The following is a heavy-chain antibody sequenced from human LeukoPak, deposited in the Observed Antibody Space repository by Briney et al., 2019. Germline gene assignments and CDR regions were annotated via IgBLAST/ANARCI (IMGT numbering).Heavy chain of an antibody. CDR2: AVSEIDGGTT. CDR1: GFTFNYAW. V-gene: IGHV3-15*04. J-gene: IGHJ6*02. D-gene: IGHD1-7*01. Sequence: GGSLKLSCAASGFTFNYAWMSWVRQVPGKGLEWVGQAVSEIDGGTTDYATPVKGRFTISRDDSKSTLYLQMNSLKIEDTAVYYCTTDEDWNYARKDVWGQGATVIVSS. CDR3: TTDEDWNYARKDV.